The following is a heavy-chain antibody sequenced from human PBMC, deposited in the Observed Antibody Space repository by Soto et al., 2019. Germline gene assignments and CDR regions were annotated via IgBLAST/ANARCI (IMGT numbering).Heavy chain of an antibody. V-gene: IGHV4-34*01. CDR3: ARGLGTYSSSWYGYYYYGMDV. CDR1: GGSFSGYY. D-gene: IGHD6-13*01. J-gene: IGHJ6*02. Sequence: SETLSLTCAVYGGSFSGYYWSWIRQPPGKGLEWIGEINHSGSTNYNPSLKSRVTISVDTSKNQFSLKLSSVTAADTAVYYCARGLGTYSSSWYGYYYYGMDVWGQGTTVTAP. CDR2: INHSGST.